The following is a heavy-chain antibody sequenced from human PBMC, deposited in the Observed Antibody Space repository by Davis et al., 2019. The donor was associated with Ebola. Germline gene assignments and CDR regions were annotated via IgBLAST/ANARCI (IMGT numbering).Heavy chain of an antibody. CDR1: GDSVSSNTAA. CDR2: TYYRSKWYN. V-gene: IGHV6-1*01. Sequence: SQTPSLTRAISGDSVSSNTAAWNWIRQSPSRGLEWLGRTYYRSKWYNDYAVSVKSRITINPDTSKNQFSLQLNSVTPEDTAVYYCARVLYSSSWYLYYFDYWGQGTLVTVSS. D-gene: IGHD6-13*01. CDR3: ARVLYSSSWYLYYFDY. J-gene: IGHJ4*02.